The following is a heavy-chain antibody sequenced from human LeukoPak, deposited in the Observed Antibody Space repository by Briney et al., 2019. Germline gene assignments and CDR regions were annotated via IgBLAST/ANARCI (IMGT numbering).Heavy chain of an antibody. J-gene: IGHJ5*02. CDR2: IYHSGST. V-gene: IGHV4-38-2*01. CDR1: GYSISSGYY. Sequence: PSETLSLTCAVSGYSISSGYYWGWIRQPPGKGLEWMGSIYHSGSTYYNPSLKSRVTISVDTSKNQFSLKLSFVTAADTAVYYCARRITIFGVVTTPAGWFDPWGQGTLVTVSS. D-gene: IGHD3-3*01. CDR3: ARRITIFGVVTTPAGWFDP.